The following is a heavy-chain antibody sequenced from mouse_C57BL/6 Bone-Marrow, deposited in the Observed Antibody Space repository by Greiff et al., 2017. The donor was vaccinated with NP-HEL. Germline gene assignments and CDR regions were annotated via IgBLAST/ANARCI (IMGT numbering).Heavy chain of an antibody. CDR1: GFTFSSYG. D-gene: IGHD1-1*01. CDR3: ARHHPYYYGSSWDY. J-gene: IGHJ2*01. Sequence: EVQWVESGGDLVKPGGSLKLSCAASGFTFSSYGMSWVRQTPDKRLEWVATISSGGSYTYYPDSVKGRFTISRDNAKNTLYLQMSSLKSEDTAMYYCARHHPYYYGSSWDYWGQGTTLTVSS. CDR2: ISSGGSYT. V-gene: IGHV5-6*01.